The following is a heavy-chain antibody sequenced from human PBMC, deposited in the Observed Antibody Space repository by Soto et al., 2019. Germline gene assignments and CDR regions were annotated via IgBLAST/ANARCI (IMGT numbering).Heavy chain of an antibody. J-gene: IGHJ4*02. Sequence: SETLSLTCAVYGGSFSGYYWSWIRQPPGKGLEWIGEINHSGSTNYNPSLKSRVTISVDTSKNQFSLKLSSVTAADTAVYYCARRKVTFDYWGQGTLVTVSS. V-gene: IGHV4-34*01. CDR3: ARRKVTFDY. D-gene: IGHD2-21*02. CDR2: INHSGST. CDR1: GGSFSGYY.